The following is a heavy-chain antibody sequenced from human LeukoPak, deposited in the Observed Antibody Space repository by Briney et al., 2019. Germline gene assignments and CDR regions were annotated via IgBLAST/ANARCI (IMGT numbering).Heavy chain of an antibody. Sequence: SETLSLTCSVSGVSITGEEEFWTWIRQPPGKGLELIGYVHHSGNRYYDSSLGSRLTISVDRSKNQFSLKLSSVTGADTAVYYCARNGCSSSTCKTEWGQGTLVIVSS. V-gene: IGHV4-30-2*01. CDR2: VHHSGNR. D-gene: IGHD2-2*01. J-gene: IGHJ4*02. CDR3: ARNGCSSSTCKTE. CDR1: GVSITGEEEF.